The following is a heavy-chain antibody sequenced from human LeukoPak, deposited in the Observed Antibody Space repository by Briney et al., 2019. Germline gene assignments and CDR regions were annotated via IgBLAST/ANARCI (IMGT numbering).Heavy chain of an antibody. Sequence: PGGSLRLSCAASGFMFSSNWISWVRLAPGKGLEWVANIKEDGTETYYVDSVKGRFTISRDNAKNSLYLQMNSLRVEGTAVYYCAKEGRSLQTYWGQGTLVTVSS. CDR1: GFMFSSNW. V-gene: IGHV3-7*03. D-gene: IGHD5-24*01. CDR2: IKEDGTET. J-gene: IGHJ4*02. CDR3: AKEGRSLQTY.